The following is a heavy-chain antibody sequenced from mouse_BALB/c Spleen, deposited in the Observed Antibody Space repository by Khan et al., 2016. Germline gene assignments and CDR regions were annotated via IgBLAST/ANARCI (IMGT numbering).Heavy chain of an antibody. CDR2: INYSGST. CDR1: GYSITSDDA. Sequence: EVQLVESGPGLVKPSQSLSLTCTVTGYSITSDDAWNWIRQFPGNKLEWMGYINYSGSTSYNPSLKSRISITRDTDKNQFFLQLNSVTTEDTATDYCARLGRAWFAYWGQGTLVTVSA. V-gene: IGHV3-2*02. CDR3: ARLGRAWFAY. J-gene: IGHJ3*01.